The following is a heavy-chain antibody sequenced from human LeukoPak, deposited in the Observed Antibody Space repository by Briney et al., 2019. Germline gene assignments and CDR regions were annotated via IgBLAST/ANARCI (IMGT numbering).Heavy chain of an antibody. CDR1: GFTVSCNY. CDR3: ARDNAPYTSSSSGLGLFDY. CDR2: IYSGGTT. J-gene: IGHJ4*02. Sequence: GGSLRLSCAASGFTVSCNYMSWVLQAPGKGLEWVSVIYSGGTTYYADSVKGRFTISRDNSKNTLYLQMNSLRAEDTAVYYCARDNAPYTSSSSGLGLFDYWGQGTLVTVSS. D-gene: IGHD6-6*01. V-gene: IGHV3-53*01.